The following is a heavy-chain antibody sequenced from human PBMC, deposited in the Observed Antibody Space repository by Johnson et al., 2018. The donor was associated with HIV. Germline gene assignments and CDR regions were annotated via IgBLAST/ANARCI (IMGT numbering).Heavy chain of an antibody. CDR2: IYSGGST. CDR1: GFSVSSNF. D-gene: IGHD6-19*01. Sequence: VQLVESGGVLVQPGGSLRLSCAAHGFSVSSNFMSWVRQAPGKGLEWVSVIYSGGSTYYADSVKGRFTISRDNSKNTLYLQMNSLRAEDTAVYYCARVGAGHISGPDMVFDIWGQGTMVTVSS. V-gene: IGHV3-66*01. CDR3: ARVGAGHISGPDMVFDI. J-gene: IGHJ3*02.